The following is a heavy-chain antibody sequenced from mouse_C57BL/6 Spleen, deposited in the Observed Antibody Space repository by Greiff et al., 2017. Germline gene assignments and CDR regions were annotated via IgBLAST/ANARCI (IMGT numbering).Heavy chain of an antibody. Sequence: VQLQQSGPGLVKPSQSLSLTCSVTGYSITSCYYWNWIRQFPGNKLEWMGYISYDGSNNYNPALKNRIPITRDTSKNQFFLKLNSVTTEDTATYYCARTGTSWYFDVWGTGTTVTVSS. V-gene: IGHV3-6*01. CDR2: ISYDGSN. J-gene: IGHJ1*03. CDR1: GYSITSCYY. CDR3: ARTGTSWYFDV. D-gene: IGHD4-1*01.